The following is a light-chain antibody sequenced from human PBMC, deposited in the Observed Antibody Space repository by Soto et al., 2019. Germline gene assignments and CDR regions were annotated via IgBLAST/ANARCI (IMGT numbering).Light chain of an antibody. CDR2: TAS. CDR3: QQTYSYPNT. V-gene: IGKV1-39*01. CDR1: QNVNTY. J-gene: IGKJ2*01. Sequence: QMTQSPSSLSASVGDRVTLTCRASQNVNTYVNWYQQRPGKAPQLLIRTASILHGGVPSRFSGSGSGTEFTLTITGLQPADFATYFCQQTYSYPNTFGQGTKLDI.